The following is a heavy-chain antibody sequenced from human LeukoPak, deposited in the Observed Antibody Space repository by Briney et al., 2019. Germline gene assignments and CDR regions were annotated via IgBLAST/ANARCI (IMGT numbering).Heavy chain of an antibody. CDR2: IYYSGST. CDR1: GGSISSGSYY. D-gene: IGHD1-26*01. Sequence: KTSETLSLTCTVSGGSISSGSYYWSWIRQPAGKGLEWIGYIYYSGSTYYNPSLKSRVTISVDTSKNQFSLKLSSVTAADTAVYYCARGQISGSYRVDYWGQGTLVTVSS. V-gene: IGHV4-30-4*08. CDR3: ARGQISGSYRVDY. J-gene: IGHJ4*02.